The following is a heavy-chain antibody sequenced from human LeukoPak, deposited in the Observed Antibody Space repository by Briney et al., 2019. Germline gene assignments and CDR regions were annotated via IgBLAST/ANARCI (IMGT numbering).Heavy chain of an antibody. J-gene: IGHJ3*02. CDR1: GYTFTDYY. D-gene: IGHD3-3*01. CDR3: ARDDPMYYDFWSGYYEGDAFDI. V-gene: IGHV1-2*02. CDR2: INPKSGGT. Sequence: GASVKVSCKASGYTFTDYYIHWVRQAPGQGLEWMGWINPKSGGTKYEQKFQGRVTMTRDTSISTAYMELSRLRSDDTAVYYCARDDPMYYDFWSGYYEGDAFDIWGQGTMVTVAS.